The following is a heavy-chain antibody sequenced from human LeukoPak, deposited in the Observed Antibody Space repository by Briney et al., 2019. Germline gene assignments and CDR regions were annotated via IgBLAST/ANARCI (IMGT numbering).Heavy chain of an antibody. CDR3: ARGPIYYYDSRGAFDI. J-gene: IGHJ3*02. CDR1: GYTFTTYE. V-gene: IGHV1-2*02. CDR2: INPNSGGT. Sequence: GASVKVSCKASGYTFTTYEIHWVRQAPGQGLEWMGWINPNSGGTNYAQKFQGRVTMTRDTSISTAYMELSRLRSDDTAVYYCARGPIYYYDSRGAFDIWGQGTMVTVSS. D-gene: IGHD3-22*01.